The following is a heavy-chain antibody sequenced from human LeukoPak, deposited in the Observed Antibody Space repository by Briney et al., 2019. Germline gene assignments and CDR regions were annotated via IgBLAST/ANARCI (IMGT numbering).Heavy chain of an antibody. V-gene: IGHV3-53*01. CDR1: GFTVSSNY. CDR3: ASTVRDDAFGI. Sequence: GGSLRLSCAASGFTVSSNYMSWVRQAPGKGLEWVSVIYSGGSTYYADSVKGRFTISRDNSKNTPYLQMNSLRAEDTAVYYCASTVRDDAFGIWGQGTMVTVSS. D-gene: IGHD3-10*01. J-gene: IGHJ3*02. CDR2: IYSGGST.